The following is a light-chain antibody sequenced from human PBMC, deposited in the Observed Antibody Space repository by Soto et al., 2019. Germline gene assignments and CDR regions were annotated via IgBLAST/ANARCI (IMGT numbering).Light chain of an antibody. CDR2: DAS. J-gene: IGKJ4*01. Sequence: MKLSQSPSSLSAYVGDRVTVTCRASQDIRNYLAWYQQKPGKAPKLLICDASTLYSGVPSRFSGSGSGTDFTLTISGLQPEDFAAYYCQQLRSYPSTFGGGTKVDIK. V-gene: IGKV1-9*01. CDR1: QDIRNY. CDR3: QQLRSYPST.